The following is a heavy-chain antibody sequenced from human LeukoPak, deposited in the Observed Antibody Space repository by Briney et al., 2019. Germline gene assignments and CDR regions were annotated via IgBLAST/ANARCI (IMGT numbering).Heavy chain of an antibody. J-gene: IGHJ3*02. Sequence: GSLRLSCAASGFTFSSYWMHWVRQAPGKGLVWVSRINSDGSSTSYADSVKGRFTISRDNAKNTLYLQMNSLRAEDTAVYYFARVRERPFSSTTNWHEDIGVAFDIWGQGTMVTVSS. V-gene: IGHV3-74*01. CDR3: ARVRERPFSSTTNWHEDIGVAFDI. CDR1: GFTFSSYW. D-gene: IGHD1-1*01. CDR2: INSDGSST.